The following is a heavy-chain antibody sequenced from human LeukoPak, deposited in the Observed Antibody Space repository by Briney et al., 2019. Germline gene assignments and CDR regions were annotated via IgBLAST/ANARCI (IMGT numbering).Heavy chain of an antibody. CDR3: ARRTYHYDSSGYSTNY. Sequence: PGGSLRLSCAASGFTFNSYEMNWVRQAPGRGLEWVSYISSGGSTIFYADSVKGRFTISRDNAKNSLYLQMNSLRAEDTAVYYCARRTYHYDSSGYSTNYWGQGTLVSVSS. V-gene: IGHV3-48*03. J-gene: IGHJ4*02. D-gene: IGHD3-22*01. CDR1: GFTFNSYE. CDR2: ISSGGSTI.